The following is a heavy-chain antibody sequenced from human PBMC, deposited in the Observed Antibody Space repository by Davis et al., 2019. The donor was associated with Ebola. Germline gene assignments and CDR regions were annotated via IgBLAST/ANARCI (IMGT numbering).Heavy chain of an antibody. CDR3: VRGGTLAGTILHY. V-gene: IGHV3-73*01. CDR1: GFTFSGSA. D-gene: IGHD6-19*01. J-gene: IGHJ4*02. Sequence: GESLKISCAASGFTFSGSAMHWVRQASGKGLEWVGRIRSKANSYATAYAASVKGRFTISRDNAKNSLYLQMNSLGGEDTAMYYCVRGGTLAGTILHYWGQGILVTVSS. CDR2: IRSKANSYAT.